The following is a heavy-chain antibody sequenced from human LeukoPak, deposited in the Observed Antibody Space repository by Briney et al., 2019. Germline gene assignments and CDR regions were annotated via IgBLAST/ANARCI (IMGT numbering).Heavy chain of an antibody. CDR2: IGPSGGSI. D-gene: IGHD1-1*01. CDR3: ARHRWDGTFNFDY. CDR1: RFTFSSYS. J-gene: IGHJ4*02. V-gene: IGHV3-21*01. Sequence: GGSLRLSCATYRFTFSSYSMNWVRQAPGKGLEWVSSIGPSGGSIFYADSVKGRFSISRDNAKNSLYLQMNSLRADDTAVYYCARHRWDGTFNFDYWGQGTLVPVSS.